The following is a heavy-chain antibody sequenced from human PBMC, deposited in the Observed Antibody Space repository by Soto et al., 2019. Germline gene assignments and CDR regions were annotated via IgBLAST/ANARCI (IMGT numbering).Heavy chain of an antibody. CDR1: GFTFSSYS. J-gene: IGHJ6*02. CDR2: ISSSSSTI. V-gene: IGHV3-48*01. Sequence: EVQLVESGGGLVQPGGSLRLSCAASGFTFSSYSMNWVRQAPGKGLEWVSYISSSSSTIYYADSVKGRFTISRDNAKTSXCLXMXILRAEDTAVYYCARVGYCSSTSCYAGWHYYYGMDVWGQGTTVTVSS. CDR3: ARVGYCSSTSCYAGWHYYYGMDV. D-gene: IGHD2-2*03.